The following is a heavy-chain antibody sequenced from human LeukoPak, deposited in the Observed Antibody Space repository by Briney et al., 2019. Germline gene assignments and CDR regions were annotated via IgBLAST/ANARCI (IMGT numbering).Heavy chain of an antibody. J-gene: IGHJ4*02. V-gene: IGHV3-23*01. D-gene: IGHD2-15*01. Sequence: PGGSLRLSCAVSEFMFSSYTMSWVRQAPGKGLEWVAAISGSGGSTYYADSVKGRFTISRDNPRNTLYLQLSSLRAEDTALYYCAKRAPYCSGGSCYSHFDYWGLGTLVTVSS. CDR3: AKRAPYCSGGSCYSHFDY. CDR2: ISGSGGST. CDR1: EFMFSSYT.